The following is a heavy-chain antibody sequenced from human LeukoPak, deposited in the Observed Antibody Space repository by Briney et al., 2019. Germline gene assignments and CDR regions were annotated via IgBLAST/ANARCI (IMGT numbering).Heavy chain of an antibody. J-gene: IGHJ4*02. CDR2: INPSGGST. V-gene: IGHV1-46*04. D-gene: IGHD3-22*01. CDR1: GYTFTSYY. CDR3: ARAEDPPRDSSGYYNYFDY. Sequence: PRASVKVSCKASGYTFTSYYMHWVRQAPGQGLEWMGIINPSGGSTSYAQKLQGRVTMTRDTSTSTVYMELSSLRSGDTAVYYCARAEDPPRDSSGYYNYFDYWGQGTLVTVSS.